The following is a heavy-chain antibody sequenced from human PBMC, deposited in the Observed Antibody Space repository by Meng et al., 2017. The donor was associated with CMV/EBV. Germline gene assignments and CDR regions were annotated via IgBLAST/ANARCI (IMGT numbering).Heavy chain of an antibody. V-gene: IGHV3-21*01. J-gene: IGHJ4*02. D-gene: IGHD3/OR15-3a*01. CDR1: GFTFSSYS. CDR3: ARSPGTGSY. Sequence: GESLTLSCAASGFTFSSYSMNWVRQAPGNGLEWVSSISSSSSYIYYADSVKGRFTISRDNAKNSLYLQMNRLRAEDTAVYYCARSPGTGSYWGQGTLVTVSS. CDR2: ISSSSSYI.